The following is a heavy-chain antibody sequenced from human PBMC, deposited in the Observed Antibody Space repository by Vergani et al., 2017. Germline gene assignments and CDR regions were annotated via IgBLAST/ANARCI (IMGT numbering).Heavy chain of an antibody. J-gene: IGHJ4*02. D-gene: IGHD1-20*01. V-gene: IGHV4-59*08. Sequence: QVQLQESGPGLVKPSETLSLTCTVSGGSISSYYWSWIRQPPGKGLEWIGYIYYSGSTYYNPSLKSRVTISVDTSKNQFSLKLSSLTAADTAVYYCARAKDNWNDGGYFDYWGQGTLVTVSS. CDR1: GGSISSYY. CDR3: ARAKDNWNDGGYFDY. CDR2: IYYSGST.